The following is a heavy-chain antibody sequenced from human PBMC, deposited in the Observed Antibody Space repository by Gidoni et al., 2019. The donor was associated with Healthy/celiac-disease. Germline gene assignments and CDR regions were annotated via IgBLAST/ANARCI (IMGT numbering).Heavy chain of an antibody. V-gene: IGHV1-69*08. D-gene: IGHD3-22*01. Sequence: QVQLVQSGAEVKKPGSSVKVSCKASGGTFSSYTISWVRQAPGQGPEWMGRIIPILGIANYAQKFQGRVTITADKSTSTAYMELSSLRSEDTAVYYCARETYYYDSSGYYPDAFDIWGQGTMVTVSS. CDR3: ARETYYYDSSGYYPDAFDI. CDR2: IIPILGIA. J-gene: IGHJ3*02. CDR1: GGTFSSYT.